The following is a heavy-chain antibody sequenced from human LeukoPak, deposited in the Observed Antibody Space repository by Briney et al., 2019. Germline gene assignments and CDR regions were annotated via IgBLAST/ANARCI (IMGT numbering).Heavy chain of an antibody. D-gene: IGHD5-12*01. CDR3: ARDGGYDY. Sequence: PSETLSLTCTVSGDSISSYYWSWIRQPPGKGLEWIGYIYHSGSTYYNPSLKSRVTISIDTSKNQFSLKLSSVTAADTAVYYCARDGGYDYWGQGTLVTVSS. V-gene: IGHV4-59*12. J-gene: IGHJ4*02. CDR1: GDSISSYY. CDR2: IYHSGST.